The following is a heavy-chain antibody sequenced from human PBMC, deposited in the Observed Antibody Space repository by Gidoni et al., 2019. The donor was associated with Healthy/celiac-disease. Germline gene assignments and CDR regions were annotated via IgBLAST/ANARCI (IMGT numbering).Heavy chain of an antibody. D-gene: IGHD5-12*01. V-gene: IGHV3-48*02. J-gene: IGHJ4*02. CDR3: ARQKRWLQPNFDY. CDR2: ISSSSSTL. CDR1: GFTFSSYS. Sequence: EVQLVESGGGLVQPGGSLRLSCAASGFTFSSYSRNWVRQAPGKGLEWVSYISSSSSTLYYADSVKGRFTISRDHAKNSLYLQMNSLRDEETAVYYCARQKRWLQPNFDYWGQGTLVTVSS.